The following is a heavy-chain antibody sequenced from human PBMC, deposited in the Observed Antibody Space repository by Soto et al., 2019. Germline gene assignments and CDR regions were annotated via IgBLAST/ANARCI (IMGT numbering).Heavy chain of an antibody. CDR3: ARDSQRRAVYYGSGDTYYYYYGMDV. CDR1: GGPTTGGGYS. V-gene: IGHV4-31*03. CDR2: FISRGGT. J-gene: IGHJ6*02. D-gene: IGHD3-10*01. Sequence: QGQLQESGPGLVKPSQTLSLTCTVSGGPTTGGGYSWGWFGQHPGRARGGMGYFISRGGTYYNPSLKSRVTISVDTSKNQFSLKLSSVTAADTAVYYCARDSQRRAVYYGSGDTYYYYYGMDVWGQGTTVTVSS.